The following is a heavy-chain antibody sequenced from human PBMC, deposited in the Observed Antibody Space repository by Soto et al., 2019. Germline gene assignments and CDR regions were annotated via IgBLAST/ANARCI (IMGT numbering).Heavy chain of an antibody. CDR1: GFTFNSYA. CDR2: ISGSGVST. J-gene: IGHJ4*02. D-gene: IGHD6-19*01. V-gene: IGHV3-23*01. Sequence: GGSLRLSCAASGFTFNSYAMSWVRQAPGKGLEWVSTISGSGVSTYYADSVKGRFTFSRDNSKNTLYLQMNSLRAEDTAVYYWAKRGRGAVAFDYWGQGTLVTVSS. CDR3: AKRGRGAVAFDY.